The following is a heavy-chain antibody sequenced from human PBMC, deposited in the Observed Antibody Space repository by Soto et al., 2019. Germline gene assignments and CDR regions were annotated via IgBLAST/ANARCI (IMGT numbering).Heavy chain of an antibody. CDR1: GFTFSSYA. J-gene: IGHJ6*02. CDR2: ISYDGSNK. D-gene: IGHD3-16*02. Sequence: QVQLVESGGGVVQPGRSLRLSCAASGFTFSSYAMHWVRQAPGKGLEWVAVISYDGSNKSYADSVKGRFTISRDNSKNALYLEMSSLRAEDTAVYYCARSVIGDQYYCYGMDVWGQGTTVTVS. CDR3: ARSVIGDQYYCYGMDV. V-gene: IGHV3-30-3*01.